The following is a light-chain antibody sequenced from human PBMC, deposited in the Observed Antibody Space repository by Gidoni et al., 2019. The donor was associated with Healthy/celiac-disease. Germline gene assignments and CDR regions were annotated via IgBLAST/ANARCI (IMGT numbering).Light chain of an antibody. V-gene: IGKV3-11*01. J-gene: IGKJ4*01. CDR2: DAS. CDR1: QSVSSY. CDR3: QQRSNWPLT. Sequence: ESVLTQSPATLSLSPGERATLSCRASQSVSSYLAWYQQKPGQAPRLLSSDASNRATRIPARFSGSGSGTDFTLTIISLEPEDFAVYYCQQRSNWPLTFGGGTKVEIK.